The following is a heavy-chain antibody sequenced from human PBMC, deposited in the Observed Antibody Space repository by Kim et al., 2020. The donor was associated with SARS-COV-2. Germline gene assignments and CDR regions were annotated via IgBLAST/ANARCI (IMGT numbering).Heavy chain of an antibody. Sequence: ASVKVSCKVSGYTLTELSMHWVRQAPGKGLEWMGGFDPEDGETIYAQKFQGRVTMTEDTSTDTAYMELSSLRSEDTAVYYCATDLWFGELRGYWGQGTLVTVSS. CDR1: GYTLTELS. CDR2: FDPEDGET. D-gene: IGHD3-10*01. V-gene: IGHV1-24*01. CDR3: ATDLWFGELRGY. J-gene: IGHJ4*02.